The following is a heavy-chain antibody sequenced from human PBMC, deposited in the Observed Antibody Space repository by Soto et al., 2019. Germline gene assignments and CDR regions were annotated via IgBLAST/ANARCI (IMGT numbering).Heavy chain of an antibody. CDR1: GYPFTSYD. CDR3: ARAWNIKNYRGYSYGYGY. J-gene: IGHJ4*02. V-gene: IGHV1-8*01. CDR2: MNPNSGNT. Sequence: ASVKVFCKASGYPFTSYDNNWVRQATGQGLEWMGRMNPNSGNTGYAQKFQGRVTMTRNTSISTAYMELSSLRSEDTAVYYCARAWNIKNYRGYSYGYGYWGQGTLVTVSS. D-gene: IGHD5-18*01.